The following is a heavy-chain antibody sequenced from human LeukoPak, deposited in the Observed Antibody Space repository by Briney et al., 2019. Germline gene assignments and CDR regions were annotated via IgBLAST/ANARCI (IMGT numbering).Heavy chain of an antibody. CDR2: IYYSGST. V-gene: IGHV4-39*07. Sequence: SETLSLTCTVSGGSISSSSYYWGWIRQPPGKGLEWIGSIYYSGSTYYNPSLKSRVTISVDTSKNQFSLKLSSVTAADTAVYYCARDHTIRGVIIKHNPDGMDVWGQGTTVTVSS. CDR1: GGSISSSSYY. D-gene: IGHD3-10*01. CDR3: ARDHTIRGVIIKHNPDGMDV. J-gene: IGHJ6*02.